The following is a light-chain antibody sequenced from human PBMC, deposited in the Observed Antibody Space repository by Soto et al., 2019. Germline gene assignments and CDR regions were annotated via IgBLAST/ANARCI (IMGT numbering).Light chain of an antibody. CDR1: SSDVGGYNY. V-gene: IGLV2-11*01. CDR2: EVT. CDR3: CSYAGTYTWV. Sequence: QSVLTQPRSVSASPGQSVTISCTGTSSDVGGYNYVSWFQHHPGKAPKLVISEVTKRPSGVPDRFSGSKSGNTASLTISGLQAEDEADYYCCSYAGTYTWVFGGGTQLTVL. J-gene: IGLJ3*02.